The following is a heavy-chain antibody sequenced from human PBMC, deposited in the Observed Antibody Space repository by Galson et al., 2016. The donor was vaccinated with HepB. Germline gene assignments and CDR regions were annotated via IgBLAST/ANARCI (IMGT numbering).Heavy chain of an antibody. CDR3: TRGYMHTGMNV. V-gene: IGHV6-1*01. CDR2: TYYRSKWFT. J-gene: IGHJ6*02. CDR1: GDSVTNDDTT. Sequence: CAISGDSVTNDDTTWNWIRQSPSRGLEWLGRTYYRSKWFTDYAVSVEGRITINSDISRNQFSLQLDSVTPDDTAAYFCTRGYMHTGMNVWGQGTTVTVSS. D-gene: IGHD5-18*01.